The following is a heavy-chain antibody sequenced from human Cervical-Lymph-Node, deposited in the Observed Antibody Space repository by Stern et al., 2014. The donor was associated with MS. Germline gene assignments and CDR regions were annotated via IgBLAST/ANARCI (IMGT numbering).Heavy chain of an antibody. CDR2: INTKTGKP. CDR3: TRGTTMVRGRFDP. J-gene: IGHJ5*02. CDR1: GYTFNTHS. V-gene: IGHV7-4-1*02. Sequence: VQLVQSGSELKKPGASVRVSCKTSGYTFNTHSINWVRQAPGQGLEWIGWINTKTGKPTYAQDFRGRFVFSLDASVRTAYLEISVLKADDTAVYYCTRGTTMVRGRFDPWGQGTPVTVSS. D-gene: IGHD3-10*01.